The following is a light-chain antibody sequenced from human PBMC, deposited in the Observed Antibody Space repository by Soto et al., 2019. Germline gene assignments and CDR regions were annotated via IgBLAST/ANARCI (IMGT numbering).Light chain of an antibody. Sequence: QSVLTQPPSVSGAPGQRVTISCTGSSSNIGAGYDVHWYQQLPGTAPKLLIYGNSNRPSWVPDRFSGSKSGTAASLAITGLQAEDEADYYCQSYDSSLGAHVVFGGGTKLTVL. V-gene: IGLV1-40*01. CDR1: SSNIGAGYD. CDR3: QSYDSSLGAHVV. J-gene: IGLJ2*01. CDR2: GNS.